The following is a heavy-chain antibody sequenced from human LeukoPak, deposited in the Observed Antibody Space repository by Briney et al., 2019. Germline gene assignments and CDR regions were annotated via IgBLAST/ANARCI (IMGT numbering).Heavy chain of an antibody. CDR2: ISFSGGST. J-gene: IGHJ3*01. CDR1: GFTFSGSA. D-gene: IGHD5-24*01. Sequence: GGSLRLSCAASGFTFSGSAMSWVSQAPGKGLEWVSLISFSGGSTYYADSVKGRFTISRDNSRDTLYVQMNSLRAEDTAIYYCARDIQLSTWGLGTMVTVSS. V-gene: IGHV3-23*01. CDR3: ARDIQLST.